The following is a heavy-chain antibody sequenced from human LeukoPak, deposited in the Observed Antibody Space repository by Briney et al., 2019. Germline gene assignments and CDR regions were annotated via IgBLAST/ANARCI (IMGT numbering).Heavy chain of an antibody. Sequence: GGSMRLSCAASGFTFDDYGMSWVRQAPGKGLEWVSGINWNGGSTGYADSVKGRFTISRDNAKNSLYLQMNSLRAEDTALYYCARARGYSYPFFDYWGQGTLVIVSS. CDR2: INWNGGST. J-gene: IGHJ4*02. D-gene: IGHD5-18*01. V-gene: IGHV3-20*04. CDR1: GFTFDDYG. CDR3: ARARGYSYPFFDY.